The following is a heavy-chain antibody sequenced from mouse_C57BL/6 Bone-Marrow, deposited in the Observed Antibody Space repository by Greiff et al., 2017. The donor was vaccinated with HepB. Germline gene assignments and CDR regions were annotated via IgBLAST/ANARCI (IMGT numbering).Heavy chain of an antibody. J-gene: IGHJ4*01. Sequence: EVKLVESGGGLVQPGGSMKLSCAASGFTFSDAWMDWVRQSPEKGLEWVAEIRNKANNHATYYAESVKGRFTISRDDSKSSVYLQMNSLRAEDTGIYYCTGTSTVVAKGEMDYWGQGTSVTVSS. V-gene: IGHV6-6*01. CDR3: TGTSTVVAKGEMDY. D-gene: IGHD1-1*01. CDR1: GFTFSDAW. CDR2: IRNKANNHAT.